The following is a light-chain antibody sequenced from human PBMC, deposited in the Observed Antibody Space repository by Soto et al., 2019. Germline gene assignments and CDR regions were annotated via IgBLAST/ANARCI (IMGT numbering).Light chain of an antibody. V-gene: IGLV1-40*01. CDR2: GNT. CDR3: QSFDTSLGDSRV. CDR1: WSNFGAGYD. J-gene: IGLJ1*01. Sequence: QSVLTQPPSVSGAPGQRVTISCTGSWSNFGAGYDVHWYQQLPGTAPKLLIYGNTNRASGVPYRFSGSRSGTSAFLAITGLQDEDEGDYYCQSFDTSLGDSRVFGTGTKVTVL.